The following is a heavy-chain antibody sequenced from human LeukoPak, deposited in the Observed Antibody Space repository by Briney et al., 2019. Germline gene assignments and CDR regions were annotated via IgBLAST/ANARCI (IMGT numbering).Heavy chain of an antibody. CDR1: GDSISSGDYY. J-gene: IGHJ4*02. CDR3: ARRWRYSGSYLRGPGFDY. CDR2: INHSGST. V-gene: IGHV4-39*07. D-gene: IGHD1-26*01. Sequence: SETLSLTCTVSGDSISSGDYYWSWIRQPPGKGLEWIGEINHSGSTNYNPSLKSRVTISVDTSKNQFSLKLSSVTAADTAVYYCARRWRYSGSYLRGPGFDYWGQGTLVTVSS.